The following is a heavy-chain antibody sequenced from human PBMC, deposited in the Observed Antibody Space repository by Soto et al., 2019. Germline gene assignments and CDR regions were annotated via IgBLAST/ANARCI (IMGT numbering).Heavy chain of an antibody. Sequence: PWETLSVTWTGSGGAIRSYYWSWIREPPGKGLEWIGYIYYSGSTNYNPSLKSRVTISVDTSKNQFSLKLSSVTAADTAVYYCAREATPPAAFDIRAQRTTLPVSS. V-gene: IGHV4-59*01. CDR3: AREATPPAAFDI. D-gene: IGHD2-15*01. CDR1: GGAIRSYY. J-gene: IGHJ3*02. CDR2: IYYSGST.